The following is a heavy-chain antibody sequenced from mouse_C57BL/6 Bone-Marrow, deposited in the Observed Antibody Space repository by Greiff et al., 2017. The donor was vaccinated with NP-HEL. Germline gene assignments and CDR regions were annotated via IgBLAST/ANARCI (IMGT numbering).Heavy chain of an antibody. V-gene: IGHV14-4*01. D-gene: IGHD1-1*01. CDR3: TTLYGSSYWYFDV. CDR1: GFNIKDDY. Sequence: EVKLMESGAELVRPGASVKLSCTASGFNIKDDYMPWVKQRPEQGLEWIGWIDPENGDTEYASKFQGKATITADTSSNTAYLQLSSLTSEDTAVYYCTTLYGSSYWYFDVWGTGTTVTVSS. CDR2: IDPENGDT. J-gene: IGHJ1*03.